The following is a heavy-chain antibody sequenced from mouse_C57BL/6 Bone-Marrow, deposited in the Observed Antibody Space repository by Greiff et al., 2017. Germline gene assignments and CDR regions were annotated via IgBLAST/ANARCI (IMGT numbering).Heavy chain of an antibody. Sequence: EVQGVESGGDLVKPGGSLKLSCAASGFTFSSYGMSWVRQTPDKRLEWVATISSGGSYTYYPDSVKGRFTISIDNAKNTLYVQMSSVKSEDTAMYYCARLGLRQFAYWGQGTLVTVSA. CDR2: ISSGGSYT. CDR1: GFTFSSYG. D-gene: IGHD2-4*01. J-gene: IGHJ3*01. CDR3: ARLGLRQFAY. V-gene: IGHV5-6*01.